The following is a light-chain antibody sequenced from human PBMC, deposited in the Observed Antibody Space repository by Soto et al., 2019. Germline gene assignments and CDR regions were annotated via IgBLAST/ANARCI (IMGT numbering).Light chain of an antibody. V-gene: IGLV2-14*01. CDR2: DVS. Sequence: QSVLTHPASASGSPGQSITISCTGTSSDVGGYNYVSWYQQHPGKAPNLMIYDVSNRPSGVSNRFSGSKSGNTASLTISGLQAEDEADYYCSSYTSSSTLGVVFGGGTKLTVL. J-gene: IGLJ2*01. CDR1: SSDVGGYNY. CDR3: SSYTSSSTLGVV.